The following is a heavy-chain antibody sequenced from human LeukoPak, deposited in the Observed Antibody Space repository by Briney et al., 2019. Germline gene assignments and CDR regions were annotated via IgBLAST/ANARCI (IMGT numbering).Heavy chain of an antibody. CDR3: ARGGLTIAEATTSWYLDY. J-gene: IGHJ4*02. V-gene: IGHV3-33*01. D-gene: IGHD1-26*01. CDR1: GFTFSTYG. CDR2: TWYDGSNK. Sequence: WRSLRLSCAASGFTFSTYGMHWVRQAQGKGLEWVALTWYDGSNKNYADSVKGRFTISRDNSKNTLYLQMNSLRGEDTAVYYCARGGLTIAEATTSWYLDYQRQGTLVTVSS.